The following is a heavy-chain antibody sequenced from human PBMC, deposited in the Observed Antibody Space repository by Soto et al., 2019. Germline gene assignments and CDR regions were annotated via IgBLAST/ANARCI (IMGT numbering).Heavy chain of an antibody. J-gene: IGHJ6*02. CDR1: GFTFSSYG. CDR3: AREIPSLEPMTYYYGMDV. CDR2: IWYDGSNK. Sequence: GGSLRLSCAASGFTFSSYGMHWVRQAPGKGLEWVAVIWYDGSNKYYADSVKGRFTISRDNSKNTLYLQMNSLRAEDTAVYYCAREIPSLEPMTYYYGMDVWGQGTTVTVSS. D-gene: IGHD1-1*01. V-gene: IGHV3-33*01.